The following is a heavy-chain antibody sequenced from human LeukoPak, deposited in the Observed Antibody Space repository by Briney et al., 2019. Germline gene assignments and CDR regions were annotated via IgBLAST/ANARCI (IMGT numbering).Heavy chain of an antibody. J-gene: IGHJ4*02. CDR3: ARAREITATGTDYFDS. V-gene: IGHV3-7*01. CDR2: IKHDGSGP. CDR1: GFRFSNYW. Sequence: GGSLRLSCAVSGFRFSNYWMTWVRQAPGKGLEWVANIKHDGSGPSYLDSVKGRFTISRDNARNLLSLQMSGLRVEDTAVYYCARAREITATGTDYFDSWGQGTLVTVSS. D-gene: IGHD3-9*01.